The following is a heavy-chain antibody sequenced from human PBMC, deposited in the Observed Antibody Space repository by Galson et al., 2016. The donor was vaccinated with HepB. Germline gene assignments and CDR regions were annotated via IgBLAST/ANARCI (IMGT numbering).Heavy chain of an antibody. V-gene: IGHV3-48*01. Sequence: SLRLSCAASGFTFSDYSMNWVRQAPGKGLEWVSYINIRSSTIYYADSVKGRFTISRDNAKNSLYLQMNSLRPDDTALYYCARIKKGWYGFDYWGQGALVTVSS. J-gene: IGHJ4*02. CDR3: ARIKKGWYGFDY. CDR1: GFTFSDYS. D-gene: IGHD6-19*01. CDR2: INIRSSTI.